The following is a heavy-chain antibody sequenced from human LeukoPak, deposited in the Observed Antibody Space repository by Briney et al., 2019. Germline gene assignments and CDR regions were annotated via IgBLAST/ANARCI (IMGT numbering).Heavy chain of an antibody. Sequence: AASVKVSWKASGYTFTSYYMHWVRQAPEQGLEWMGIINPSGGSTSYAQKFQGRVTMTRDTSTGTVYMELSSLRSEDTAVYYCAANYYDSSGYLYGMDVWGQGTTVTVSS. J-gene: IGHJ6*02. CDR3: AANYYDSSGYLYGMDV. CDR1: GYTFTSYY. D-gene: IGHD3-22*01. CDR2: INPSGGST. V-gene: IGHV1-46*01.